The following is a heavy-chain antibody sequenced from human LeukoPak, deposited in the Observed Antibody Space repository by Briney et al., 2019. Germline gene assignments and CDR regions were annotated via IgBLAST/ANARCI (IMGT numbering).Heavy chain of an antibody. CDR2: ISYDGPNK. V-gene: IGHV3-30*18. Sequence: GGSLRLSCAASGFTFSSYGMHWVRQAPGKGLEWVAVISYDGPNKYYADSVKGRFTISRDDSKSTLYLPMNSLRAEDTAVYYCAKEKLPSGYSFLTDYWGQGTLVTVSS. CDR3: AKEKLPSGYSFLTDY. CDR1: GFTFSSYG. D-gene: IGHD5-18*01. J-gene: IGHJ4*02.